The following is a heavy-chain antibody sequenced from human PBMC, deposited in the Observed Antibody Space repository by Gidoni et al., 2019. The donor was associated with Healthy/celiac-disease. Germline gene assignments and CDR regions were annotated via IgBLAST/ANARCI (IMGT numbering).Heavy chain of an antibody. CDR1: GFTFSSYS. V-gene: IGHV3-48*01. D-gene: IGHD2-2*01. J-gene: IGHJ6*02. CDR2: ISSSSSNI. CDR3: ARAQGYCSSTRCSYYYYYGMDV. Sequence: EVQLVESGGGLVQPGGSLRLSCAASGFTFSSYSMHWVRQAPGKGLGWISYISSSSSNIYYAECVKGRFTIYRDNAKNSLYLQMNNLRAEDRAVYYCARAQGYCSSTRCSYYYYYGMDVWGQGTTVTVSS.